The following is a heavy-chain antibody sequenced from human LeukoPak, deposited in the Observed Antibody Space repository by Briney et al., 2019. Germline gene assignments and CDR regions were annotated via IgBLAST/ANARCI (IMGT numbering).Heavy chain of an antibody. J-gene: IGHJ4*02. CDR1: GVTFSSYG. V-gene: IGHV3-30*18. CDR3: AKDLNY. CDR2: ISYDGSNK. Sequence: GGSLRLSCAASGVTFSSYGMHWVRQAPGKGLEWVAVISYDGSNKYYADSVKGRFTISRDNSKNTLYLQMNSLRAEDTAVYYCAKDLNYWGQGTLVTVSS.